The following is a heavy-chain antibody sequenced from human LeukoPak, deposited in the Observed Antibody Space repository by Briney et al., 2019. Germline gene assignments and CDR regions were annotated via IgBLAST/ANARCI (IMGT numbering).Heavy chain of an antibody. CDR1: GFTFSSYW. J-gene: IGHJ4*02. Sequence: GGSLRLSCAASGFTFSSYWMSWVRQAPGKGLEWVANIKQDGSEKYYVDSVKGRFTISRDNAKNSLYLQMNSLRAEDTAVYYCARDFWSGYYHPFDYWGQGTLVTVSS. CDR2: IKQDGSEK. CDR3: ARDFWSGYYHPFDY. D-gene: IGHD3-3*01. V-gene: IGHV3-7*01.